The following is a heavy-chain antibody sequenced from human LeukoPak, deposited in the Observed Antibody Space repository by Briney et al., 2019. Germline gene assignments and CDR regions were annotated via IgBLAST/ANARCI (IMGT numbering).Heavy chain of an antibody. CDR2: IYPGDSDT. Sequence: GESLKISCKGSGYSFTTYWIGWVRQMPGKGLEWMGLIYPGDSDTRYSPSFQGQVTISADKSIGTAYLRWSSLKASDTAIYYCARLFKYDSAPYYYYYYGMDVWGQGTTVTVSS. CDR3: ARLFKYDSAPYYYYYYGMDV. D-gene: IGHD3-22*01. J-gene: IGHJ6*02. CDR1: GYSFTTYW. V-gene: IGHV5-51*01.